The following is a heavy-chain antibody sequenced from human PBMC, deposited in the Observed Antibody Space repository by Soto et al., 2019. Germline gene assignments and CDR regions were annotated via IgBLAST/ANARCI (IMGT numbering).Heavy chain of an antibody. CDR2: INPNSGGT. D-gene: IGHD3-10*01. CDR1: GYTFTGYY. J-gene: IGHJ4*02. V-gene: IGHV1-2*02. CDR3: ARGRITMVRGVIEPYYFDS. Sequence: ASVKVSCKASGYTFTGYYIHCVRQAPGQGLEWMGWINPNSGGTNYAQKFQGKVTMTRDTSISTAYMELSRLRSDDTAVYYCARGRITMVRGVIEPYYFDSWGQGTLVTVSS.